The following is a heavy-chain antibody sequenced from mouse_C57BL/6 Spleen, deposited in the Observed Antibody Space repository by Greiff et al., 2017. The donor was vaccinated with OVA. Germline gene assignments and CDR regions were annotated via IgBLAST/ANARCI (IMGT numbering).Heavy chain of an antibody. V-gene: IGHV1-69*01. CDR3: ARGGGEGRYAMDY. Sequence: QVQLQQPGAELVMPGASVKLSCKASGYTFTSYWMHWVKQRPGQGLEWIGEIDPSDSYTNYNQKFKGKSTLTVDKSSSTAYMQLSSLTSEDSAVYYCARGGGEGRYAMDYGGQGTSVTVSS. J-gene: IGHJ4*01. CDR1: GYTFTSYW. CDR2: IDPSDSYT.